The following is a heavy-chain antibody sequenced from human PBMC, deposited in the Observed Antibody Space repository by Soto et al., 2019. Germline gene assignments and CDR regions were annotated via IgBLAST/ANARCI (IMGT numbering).Heavy chain of an antibody. V-gene: IGHV4-31*03. CDR2: IYYSGST. J-gene: IGHJ5*02. CDR3: AGSSIAARRGSDNWFDP. Sequence: SETLSLTCTVSGGSISSGGYYWSWIRQHPGKGLEWIGYIYYSGSTYYNPSLKSRVTISVDTSKNQFSLKLSSVTAADTAVYYCAGSSIAARRGSDNWFDPWGQGTLVTVSS. CDR1: GGSISSGGYY. D-gene: IGHD6-6*01.